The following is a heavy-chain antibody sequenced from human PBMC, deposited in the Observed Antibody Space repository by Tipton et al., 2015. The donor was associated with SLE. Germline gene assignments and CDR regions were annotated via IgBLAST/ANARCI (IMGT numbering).Heavy chain of an antibody. CDR2: VFYSGNT. CDR3: ARHMSVTYANFDV. CDR1: GGSISSYY. V-gene: IGHV4-59*08. D-gene: IGHD2-21*02. J-gene: IGHJ3*01. Sequence: TLSLTCTVSGGSISSYYWSWIRQPPGGGLEWIGYVFYSGNTRYNPSLQSRVSISIDTSKSRFSLRLTSVTAADTAIYYCARHMSVTYANFDVWGQGTVVTVSS.